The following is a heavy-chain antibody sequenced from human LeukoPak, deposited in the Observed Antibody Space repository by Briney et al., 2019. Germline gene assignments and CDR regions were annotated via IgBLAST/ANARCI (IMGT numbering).Heavy chain of an antibody. Sequence: ASVKVFCKASGYTFTGYYMHWVRQAPGQGLEWMGRINPNSGGTNYAQKFQGRVTMTRDTSISTAYMELSRLRSDDTAVYYCARVPLAALDFDYWGQGTLVTVSS. J-gene: IGHJ4*02. CDR2: INPNSGGT. D-gene: IGHD2-15*01. CDR1: GYTFTGYY. V-gene: IGHV1-2*06. CDR3: ARVPLAALDFDY.